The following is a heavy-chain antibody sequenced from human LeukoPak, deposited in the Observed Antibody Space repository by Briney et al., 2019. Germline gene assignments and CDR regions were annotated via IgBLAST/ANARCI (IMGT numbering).Heavy chain of an antibody. D-gene: IGHD1-26*01. CDR3: ASLVGATTYYYYMDV. J-gene: IGHJ6*03. Sequence: PSETLSLTCAVSGYSISSGYYWGWIRQPPGKGLEWIGSIYHSGSTYYNPSPKRRVTISVDTSKNQFSLKLSSVTAADTAVYYCASLVGATTYYYYMDVWGKGTTVTVSS. V-gene: IGHV4-38-2*01. CDR2: IYHSGST. CDR1: GYSISSGYY.